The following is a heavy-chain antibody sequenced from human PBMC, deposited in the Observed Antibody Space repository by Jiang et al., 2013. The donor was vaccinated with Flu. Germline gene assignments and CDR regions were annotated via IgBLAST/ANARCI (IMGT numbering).Heavy chain of an antibody. J-gene: IGHJ4*02. CDR2: IDWDDDK. D-gene: IGHD3-10*01. CDR3: ARTLVLKDYSGSGSSAGGFDY. CDR1: GFSLTTSGMC. Sequence: KPTQTLTLTCTFSGFSLTTSGMCVTWIRQPPGKALEWLARIDWDDDKYYSTSLKTRLTISKDTSKNQVVLTMTNMDPVDTATYYCARTLVLKDYSGSGSSAGGFDYWGQGTLVTVSS. V-gene: IGHV2-70*11.